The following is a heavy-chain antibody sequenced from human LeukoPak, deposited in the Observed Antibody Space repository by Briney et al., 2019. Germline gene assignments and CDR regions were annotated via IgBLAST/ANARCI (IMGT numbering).Heavy chain of an antibody. J-gene: IGHJ3*02. D-gene: IGHD3-22*01. CDR3: ARGGRGYEDAFDI. V-gene: IGHV3-21*01. Sequence: GGSLRLSCAASGFTFSSYSMKWVRQAPGKGLEWVSSISSSSSYIYYADSVKGRFTISRDNAKNSLYLQMNSLRAEDTAVYYCARGGRGYEDAFDIWGQGTMVTVSS. CDR1: GFTFSSYS. CDR2: ISSSSSYI.